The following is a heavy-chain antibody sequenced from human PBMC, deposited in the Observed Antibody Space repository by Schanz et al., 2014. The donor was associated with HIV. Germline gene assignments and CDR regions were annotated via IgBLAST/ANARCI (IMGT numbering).Heavy chain of an antibody. Sequence: VQLLESGGGLVQPGGSLRLSCAASGFTFSSYAMTWVRQAPGKGLEWVAVISYDGRNKYYADSVKGRLTISRDNSKNTLYLQMKSLRREDTAVYYCAKGWRGYSISSLVDYWGQGSLVTVSS. CDR1: GFTFSSYA. J-gene: IGHJ4*02. CDR2: ISYDGRNK. V-gene: IGHV3-30*18. D-gene: IGHD6-6*01. CDR3: AKGWRGYSISSLVDY.